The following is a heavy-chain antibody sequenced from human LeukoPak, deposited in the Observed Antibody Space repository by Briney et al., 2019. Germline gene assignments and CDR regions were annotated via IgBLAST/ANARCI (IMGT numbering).Heavy chain of an antibody. Sequence: SETLSLTCAVSGFPLSNNFYWGWIRQPPGKGLEWIASIYHNENSYINPSLKSRVTMSIDTSKNRFSLKLTSVTAADTATYYCARAPDSTGYYQKWFDSWGQGTRVTVSS. CDR3: ARAPDSTGYYQKWFDS. V-gene: IGHV4-38-2*01. D-gene: IGHD3-22*01. CDR2: IYHNENS. J-gene: IGHJ5*01. CDR1: GFPLSNNFY.